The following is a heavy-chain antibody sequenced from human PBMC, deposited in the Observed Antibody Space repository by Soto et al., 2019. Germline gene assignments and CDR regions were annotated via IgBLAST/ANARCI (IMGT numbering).Heavy chain of an antibody. CDR2: INPSGGST. Sequence: VASVKVSCKASGYTFTSYYMHWVRQAPGQGLEWMGIINPSGGSTSYAQKFQGRVTMTRDTSTSTVYMELSSLRSEDTAVYYCARDYDFWSGYSNYYYYMDVWGKGTTVTVSS. D-gene: IGHD3-3*01. CDR3: ARDYDFWSGYSNYYYYMDV. J-gene: IGHJ6*03. V-gene: IGHV1-46*03. CDR1: GYTFTSYY.